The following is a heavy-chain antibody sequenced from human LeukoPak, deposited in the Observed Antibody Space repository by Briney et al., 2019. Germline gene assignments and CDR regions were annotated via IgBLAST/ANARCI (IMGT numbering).Heavy chain of an antibody. J-gene: IGHJ4*02. CDR1: GVSISSHSYH. CDR3: ARSTGTSMPYYFDY. V-gene: IGHV4-39*07. CDR2: IYFSGST. Sequence: SETLSLTCTVSGVSISSHSYHWGWLRQPPGKGLEWIGSIYFSGSTYFNPSFKSRVSISLDTSKNQFSLELSSVTAADTAVYYCARSTGTSMPYYFDYWGQGTLVTVSS. D-gene: IGHD2/OR15-2a*01.